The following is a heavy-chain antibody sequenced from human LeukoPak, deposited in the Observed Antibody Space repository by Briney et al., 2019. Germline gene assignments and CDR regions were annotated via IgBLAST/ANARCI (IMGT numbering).Heavy chain of an antibody. CDR1: GGPFSGYY. CDR3: AREITSVTTHYYYYYMDV. J-gene: IGHJ6*03. Sequence: SDTLSLTCAVYGGPFSGYYWSGMPPPPGKGRVGMGEINQSGSTNYNPSLKSRVTMSVDTSKNQFSLKLSSVTAADTAVYYCAREITSVTTHYYYYYMDVWGKGTTVTISS. V-gene: IGHV4-34*01. D-gene: IGHD4-17*01. CDR2: INQSGST.